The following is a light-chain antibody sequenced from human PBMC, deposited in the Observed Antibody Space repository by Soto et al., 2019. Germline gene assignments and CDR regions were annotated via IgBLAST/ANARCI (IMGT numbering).Light chain of an antibody. J-gene: IGLJ2*01. CDR1: SSDVGGYNY. CDR2: EVT. CDR3: SSYSGSNKVL. Sequence: QSALTQPPSASGSPGQSVTISCTGTSSDVGGYNYVSWYQQHPGKAPKLMIYEVTKRPSGVPDRFSGSKSGNTASLTASGLQAEDEADYYCSSYSGSNKVLFGGGTKLTVL. V-gene: IGLV2-8*01.